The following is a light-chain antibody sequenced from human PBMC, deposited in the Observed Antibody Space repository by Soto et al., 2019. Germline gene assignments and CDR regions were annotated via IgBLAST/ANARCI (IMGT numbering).Light chain of an antibody. CDR3: QQYSTSSRT. CDR2: RAS. Sequence: DIQMTQSPSTLSASVGDRVTITCRASQSISNWLAWYQQKPGKAPKLLIYRASALESGVPSKFSGCGSGTEFKVTIRSLLSDDFASYYCQQYSTSSRTFGQGTKLEI. J-gene: IGKJ2*02. CDR1: QSISNW. V-gene: IGKV1-5*03.